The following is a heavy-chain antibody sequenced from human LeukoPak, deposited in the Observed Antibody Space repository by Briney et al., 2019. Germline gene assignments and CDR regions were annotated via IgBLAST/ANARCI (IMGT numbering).Heavy chain of an antibody. CDR2: INWNGGST. J-gene: IGHJ3*01. CDR1: GFTFDDYG. V-gene: IGHV3-20*04. CDR3: ARDRDYVWGSYRPDALEF. Sequence: GGSLRLSCAASGFTFDDYGMSWVRQAPGKGLEWVSGINWNGGSTGYADSVKGRFTISRDNAKNSLDLQMNSLRAEDTALYYCARDRDYVWGSYRPDALEFWGQGTMVTVSS. D-gene: IGHD3-16*02.